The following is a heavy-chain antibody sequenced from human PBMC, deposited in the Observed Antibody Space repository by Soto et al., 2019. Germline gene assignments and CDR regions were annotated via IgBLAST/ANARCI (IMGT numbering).Heavy chain of an antibody. D-gene: IGHD2-21*02. V-gene: IGHV3-7*01. CDR3: ARDLSYCGGDCYPHHWYFDL. Sequence: GGSLRLSCAASGFTFSSYWMSWVRQAPGKGLEWVANIKQDGSEKYYVDSVKGRFTISRDNAKNSLYLQMNSLRAEDTAVYYCARDLSYCGGDCYPHHWYFDLWGRGTLVTVSS. CDR2: IKQDGSEK. J-gene: IGHJ2*01. CDR1: GFTFSSYW.